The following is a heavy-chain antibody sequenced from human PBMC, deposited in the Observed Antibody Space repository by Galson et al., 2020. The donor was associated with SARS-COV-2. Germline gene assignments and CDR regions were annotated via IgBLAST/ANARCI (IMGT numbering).Heavy chain of an antibody. D-gene: IGHD6-19*01. Sequence: HGESLKISCKGSGYSFTSYWISWVRQMPGKGLEWMGRINPSDSYTNYSPSFQGHVTISADKSISTAYRQWSSLKASDTAMYYCARFNYPVAAIDYWGQGTLVTVSS. J-gene: IGHJ4*02. V-gene: IGHV5-10-1*01. CDR2: INPSDSYT. CDR1: GYSFTSYW. CDR3: ARFNYPVAAIDY.